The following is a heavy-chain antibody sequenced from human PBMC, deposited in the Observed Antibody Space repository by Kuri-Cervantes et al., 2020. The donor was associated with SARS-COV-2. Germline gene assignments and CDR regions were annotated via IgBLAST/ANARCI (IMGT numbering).Heavy chain of an antibody. J-gene: IGHJ4*02. V-gene: IGHV1-18*04. CDR3: ARGPADYSSGWTDY. CDR2: ISGYIGVT. Sequence: ASVKVSCKGFGYTLSNYGINWARQAPGQGLEWMGWISGYIGVTNYVPRLQGRVTMTTDTSTTTAYMELRGLTSDDTAVYFCARGPADYSSGWTDYWGQGTLVTVSS. D-gene: IGHD6-19*01. CDR1: GYTLSNYG.